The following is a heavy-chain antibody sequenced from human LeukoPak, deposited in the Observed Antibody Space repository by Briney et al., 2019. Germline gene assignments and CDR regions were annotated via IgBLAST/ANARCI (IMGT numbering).Heavy chain of an antibody. D-gene: IGHD4-17*01. Sequence: ASVKVSCKASGGTFSSYAISWVRQAPGQGLERMGGIIPIFGTANYAQKFQGRVTITADESTSTAYMELSSLRSEDTAVYYCARDPPTSDGDSTNFDYWGQGTLVTVSS. CDR3: ARDPPTSDGDSTNFDY. CDR1: GGTFSSYA. V-gene: IGHV1-69*13. CDR2: IIPIFGTA. J-gene: IGHJ4*02.